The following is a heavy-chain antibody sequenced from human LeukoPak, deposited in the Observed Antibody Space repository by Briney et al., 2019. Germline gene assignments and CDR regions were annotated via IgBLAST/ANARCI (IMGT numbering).Heavy chain of an antibody. CDR1: GFNFDRYT. CDR2: AGWAGGTT. CDR3: ARGLLSGYYFSSFDY. D-gene: IGHD3-3*01. V-gene: IGHV3-43*01. J-gene: IGHJ4*02. Sequence: GGSLRLSCATSGFNFDRYTIHWVRQAPGKGLEWVSLAGWAGGTTFYSDSVRGRFTISRDSGRKSVYLQMNSLRAEDTAVYYCARGLLSGYYFSSFDYWGQGTLVTVSS.